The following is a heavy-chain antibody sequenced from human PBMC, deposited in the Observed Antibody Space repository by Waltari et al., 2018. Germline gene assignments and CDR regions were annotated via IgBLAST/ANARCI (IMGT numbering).Heavy chain of an antibody. CDR2: IRPQTGDT. CDR1: GYTFTANY. D-gene: IGHD2-15*01. CDR3: AGRNIVGCTRSGSCHGRLDP. J-gene: IGHJ5*02. Sequence: QAQLVQSGAEVKEPGASVRVSCKASGYTFTANYIHWVRQAPGQGLEWMGGIRPQTGDTKYAEKLQGRVAVTSDTSVSTAYMDLSRLTSDDTAIYYCAGRNIVGCTRSGSCHGRLDPWGQGTLLTVSS. V-gene: IGHV1-2*02.